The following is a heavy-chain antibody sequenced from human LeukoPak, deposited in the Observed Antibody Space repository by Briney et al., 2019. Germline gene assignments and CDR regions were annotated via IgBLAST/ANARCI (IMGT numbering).Heavy chain of an antibody. CDR2: INAGNGNT. D-gene: IGHD5-18*01. J-gene: IGHJ4*02. CDR3: ATVDTAMGYDY. CDR1: GYTFTSYA. V-gene: IGHV1-3*01. Sequence: ASVKVSRKASGYTFTSYAMHWVRQAPGQRLEWMGWINAGNGNTKYSQKFQGRVTITRDTSASTAYMELSSLRSEDTAVYYCATVDTAMGYDYWGQGTLVTVSS.